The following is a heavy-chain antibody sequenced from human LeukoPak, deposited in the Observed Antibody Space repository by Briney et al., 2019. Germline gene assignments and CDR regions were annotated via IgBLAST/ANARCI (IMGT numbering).Heavy chain of an antibody. Sequence: GGSLRLSCAASGFSFSLYYFNWVRQAPGRGLVWVLRTNIDGSSTTYADSVKGRFTVSRDNAKTTLYLQMNSLGVEDTAVYYCAREGGGLDLWGQGALVTVSS. D-gene: IGHD3-16*01. CDR1: GFSFSLYY. V-gene: IGHV3-74*01. J-gene: IGHJ4*02. CDR3: AREGGGLDL. CDR2: TNIDGSST.